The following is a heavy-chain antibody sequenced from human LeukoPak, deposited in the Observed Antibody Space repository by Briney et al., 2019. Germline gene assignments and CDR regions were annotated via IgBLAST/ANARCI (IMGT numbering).Heavy chain of an antibody. Sequence: SETLSLTCAVSGGSISSGGYSWSWIRQPPGKGLEWIGYIYHSGSTYYNPSLKSRVTISVDRSKNQFSLKLSSVTAADTAVYYCARDATDFAPSYWGQGTLVTVSS. CDR2: IYHSGST. CDR1: GGSISSGGYS. V-gene: IGHV4-30-2*01. D-gene: IGHD3-3*01. CDR3: ARDATDFAPSY. J-gene: IGHJ4*02.